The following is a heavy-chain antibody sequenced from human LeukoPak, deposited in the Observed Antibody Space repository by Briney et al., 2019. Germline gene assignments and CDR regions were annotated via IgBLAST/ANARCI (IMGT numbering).Heavy chain of an antibody. J-gene: IGHJ4*02. CDR1: GFTVSSNY. Sequence: GGSLRLSCAASGFTVSSNYMSWVRQAPGKGLEWVSAIYSGGSTYYADSVKGRFTISRDNSKNTLYLQMNSLRAEDTAVYYCARDLSSGWYDYWGQGTLVTVSS. V-gene: IGHV3-66*02. CDR3: ARDLSSGWYDY. D-gene: IGHD6-19*01. CDR2: IYSGGST.